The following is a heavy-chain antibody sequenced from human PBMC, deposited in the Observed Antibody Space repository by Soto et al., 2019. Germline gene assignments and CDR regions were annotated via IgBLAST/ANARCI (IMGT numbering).Heavy chain of an antibody. CDR1: GFTVSSNY. V-gene: IGHV3-23*01. Sequence: GGSLSLSCSASGFTVSSNYMSWVRHVPGKGLEWAAGISSSGGRTNYADSVKGRFTISRDNSKDTLYLQMNSLGAEDTALYYCAKVQEFCGFNCYIVDSWGQGVLVTVSS. J-gene: IGHJ4*02. CDR2: ISSSGGRT. D-gene: IGHD2-21*02. CDR3: AKVQEFCGFNCYIVDS.